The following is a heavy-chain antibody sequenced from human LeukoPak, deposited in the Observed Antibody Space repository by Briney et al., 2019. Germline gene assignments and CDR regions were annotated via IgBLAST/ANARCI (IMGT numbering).Heavy chain of an antibody. J-gene: IGHJ4*02. CDR1: GDSISSYY. Sequence: SETLSLTCTVSGDSISSYYWSWIRQPPGKGRECVGYIYYSGSTNYNPSLKSRVTISVDTSKKQFSLKLSSVTAADTAVYYCARASCSGGSCPRGWYFDYWGQGTLVTVSS. V-gene: IGHV4-59*01. CDR2: IYYSGST. CDR3: ARASCSGGSCPRGWYFDY. D-gene: IGHD2-15*01.